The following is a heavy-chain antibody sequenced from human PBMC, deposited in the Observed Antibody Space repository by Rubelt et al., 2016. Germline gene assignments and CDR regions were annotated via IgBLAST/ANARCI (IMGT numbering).Heavy chain of an antibody. V-gene: IGHV3-48*01. Sequence: RLSCAVSGFTFTNAWMNWVRQAPGKGLEWVSYISTWSNTIYYADSVKGRFTIFRDNAKNTLYLQMNSLRVEDTAVYYCARDVSSGTPDYWGQGTLVTVSS. CDR1: GFTFTNAW. CDR3: ARDVSSGTPDY. J-gene: IGHJ4*02. CDR2: ISTWSNTI.